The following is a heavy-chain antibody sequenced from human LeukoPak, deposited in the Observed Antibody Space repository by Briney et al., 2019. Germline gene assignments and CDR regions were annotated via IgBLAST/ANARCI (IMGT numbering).Heavy chain of an antibody. J-gene: IGHJ4*02. D-gene: IGHD3-22*01. V-gene: IGHV3-30-3*01. CDR3: ARGSYSSGYYYSFDY. CDR2: ISYDGSNK. CDR1: GFTFSSYA. Sequence: GGSLRLSCAASGFTFSSYAMHWVRQAPGKGLGWVAVISYDGSNKYYADSVKGRFTISRDNSKNTLYLQMNSLRAEDTAVYYCARGSYSSGYYYSFDYWGQGTLVPVSS.